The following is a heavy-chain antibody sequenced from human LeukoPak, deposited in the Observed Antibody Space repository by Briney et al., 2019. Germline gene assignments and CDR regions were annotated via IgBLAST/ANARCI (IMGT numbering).Heavy chain of an antibody. V-gene: IGHV4-59*01. J-gene: IGHJ4*02. Sequence: SETLSLTCTVSGGSISTYYWSWIRQPPGKGLEWIGYIYHSGSTKYNPSLKSRVTISVDTSKNQFSLKLSSVTAADTAVYYCARDPTYWGQGILVTVSS. CDR3: ARDPTY. CDR2: IYHSGST. CDR1: GGSISTYY.